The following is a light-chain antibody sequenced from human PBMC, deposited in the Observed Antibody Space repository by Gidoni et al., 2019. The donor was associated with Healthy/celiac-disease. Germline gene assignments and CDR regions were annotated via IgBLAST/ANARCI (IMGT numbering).Light chain of an antibody. CDR2: GAS. V-gene: IGKV3-20*01. J-gene: IGKJ1*01. CDR3: EQYGSSPLT. Sequence: EIVFPPSPGTLSWSPGESATLSCRASQSVSSSYLAWYQQKPGQAPRLLIYGASSRATGIQDRFSGSGSGTDFTLTISRLEPEDFAVYYCEQYGSSPLTFGQGTKVEIK. CDR1: QSVSSSY.